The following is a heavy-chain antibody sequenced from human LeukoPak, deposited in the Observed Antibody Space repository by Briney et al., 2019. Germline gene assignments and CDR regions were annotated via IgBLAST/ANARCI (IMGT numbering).Heavy chain of an antibody. Sequence: PGGSLRLSCAASGFTFSDYYMNWIRQAPGKGLEWVSYISNTGSTIYYADSVKGRFTISRDNAKNSLYLQMNSLRAEDTAVYYCARGRAVGVYWGQGTLVTVSS. J-gene: IGHJ4*02. CDR2: ISNTGSTI. V-gene: IGHV3-11*01. CDR1: GFTFSDYY. D-gene: IGHD2-8*01. CDR3: ARGRAVGVY.